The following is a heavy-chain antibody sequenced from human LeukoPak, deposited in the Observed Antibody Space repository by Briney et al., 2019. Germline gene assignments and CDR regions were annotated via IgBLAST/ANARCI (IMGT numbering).Heavy chain of an antibody. CDR1: GGSISSYY. V-gene: IGHV4-4*09. CDR3: ARILAVAGKIDF. D-gene: IGHD6-19*01. J-gene: IGHJ4*02. Sequence: PSETLSLTCTVSGGSISSYYWSWIRQPPGKGLEGIGSIYHSGSTFYNASLKSRVAMSVDTSQNQFSLNLSSVTAADTAVYYCARILAVAGKIDFWGQGTLVTVSS. CDR2: IYHSGST.